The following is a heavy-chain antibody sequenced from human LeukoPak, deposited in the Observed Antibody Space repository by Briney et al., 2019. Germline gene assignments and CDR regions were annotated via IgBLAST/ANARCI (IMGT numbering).Heavy chain of an antibody. V-gene: IGHV3-23*01. CDR1: GFTFSSYA. Sequence: GGSLRLSCAASGFTFSSYAMSWFRQAPGKGLEWVSAISGSGGSTYYADSVKGRFTISRDNSKNTLYLQMNSLRAEDTAVYYCAKGWTYQLLGTLDYWGQGTLVTVSS. D-gene: IGHD2-2*01. CDR3: AKGWTYQLLGTLDY. J-gene: IGHJ4*02. CDR2: ISGSGGST.